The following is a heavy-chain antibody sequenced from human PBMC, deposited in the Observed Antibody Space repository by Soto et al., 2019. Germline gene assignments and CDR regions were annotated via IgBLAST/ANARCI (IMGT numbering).Heavy chain of an antibody. CDR1: GFTFSSYS. V-gene: IGHV3-21*01. D-gene: IGHD2-15*01. Sequence: GGSLRLSCAASGFTFSSYSMNWVRQAPGKGLEWVSSISSSSSYIYYADSVKGRFTISRDNAKNSLYLQMNSLRAEDTAVYYCARPHCSGGSCYHPLDYWGQGTLVTVSS. CDR3: ARPHCSGGSCYHPLDY. J-gene: IGHJ4*02. CDR2: ISSSSSYI.